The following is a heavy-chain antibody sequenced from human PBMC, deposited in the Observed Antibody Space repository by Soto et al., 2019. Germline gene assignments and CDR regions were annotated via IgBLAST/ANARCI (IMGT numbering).Heavy chain of an antibody. Sequence: PSETLSLTCAVYGGSFSGYYWTWIRQPPGKGLEWIGEINHSGSTNCNPSLKSRVTISVDTSKNQFSLKLSSVTAADTAVYYCATATTVTTTYALYENWFDPWGQGTLVTVSS. CDR1: GGSFSGYY. CDR2: INHSGST. CDR3: ATATTVTTTYALYENWFDP. J-gene: IGHJ5*02. D-gene: IGHD4-17*01. V-gene: IGHV4-34*01.